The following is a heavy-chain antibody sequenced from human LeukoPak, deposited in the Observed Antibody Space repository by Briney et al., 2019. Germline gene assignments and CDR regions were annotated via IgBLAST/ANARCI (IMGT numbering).Heavy chain of an antibody. CDR3: TRDLMDYDVSTGLHHYYMDV. CDR1: GFTFSSYW. D-gene: IGHD3-9*01. V-gene: IGHV3-74*01. Sequence: GGSLRLSCVASGFTFSSYWMHWVRQDPRKGLVWVSRINGDGRNINYADSVRGRFTISRDNAKNTLYLQMNTLRVEDTAVYYCTRDLMDYDVSTGLHHYYMDVWGQGTTVTVS. J-gene: IGHJ6*02. CDR2: INGDGRNI.